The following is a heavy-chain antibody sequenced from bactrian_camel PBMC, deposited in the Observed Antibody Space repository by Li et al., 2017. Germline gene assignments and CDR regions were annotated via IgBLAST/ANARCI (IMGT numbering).Heavy chain of an antibody. D-gene: IGHD7*01. CDR1: GFTESENY. J-gene: IGHJ6*01. CDR3: TADLCSTPERLVAPMPPFISPFRA. V-gene: IGHV3S28*01. Sequence: QLVESGGGSVQAGGSVRLSCVASGFTESENYVAWIRQAPGKGREGVASIYTGTDRTYYADSVKGRFTISKDNAKNILDLQMNSLKPEDTAQYYCTADLCSTPERLVAPMPPFISPFRAWSQGTQVTVS. CDR2: IYTGTDRT.